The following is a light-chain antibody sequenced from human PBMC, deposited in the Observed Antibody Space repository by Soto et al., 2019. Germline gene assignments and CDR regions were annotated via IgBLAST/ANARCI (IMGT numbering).Light chain of an antibody. CDR3: QQSSSSPWT. Sequence: DTLLTQSPGTLSLSPGERATLSCRASQTVTNSDLAWYQQKPGQAPRLLIYDASSRATGTPDRFSGSGSGTDFILTISRLEPEDFAVYYCQQSSSSPWTFGQGTKVEIK. J-gene: IGKJ1*01. CDR2: DAS. V-gene: IGKV3-20*01. CDR1: QTVTNSD.